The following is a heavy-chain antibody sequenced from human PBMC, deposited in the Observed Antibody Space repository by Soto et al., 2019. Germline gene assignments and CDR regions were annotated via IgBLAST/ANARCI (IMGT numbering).Heavy chain of an antibody. CDR3: ARRAETNGWNGFGADKYYFDF. CDR2: MNPNTGNS. J-gene: IGHJ4*02. D-gene: IGHD1-1*01. Sequence: EASVKVSCKASGYTFTSYDIYWVRQATGQGLEWMGWMNPNTGNSAYAQKFQGRVTVTSDTSISTVHMELSSLRSEDTAVYYCARRAETNGWNGFGADKYYFDFWGQGTLVTVSS. CDR1: GYTFTSYD. V-gene: IGHV1-8*01.